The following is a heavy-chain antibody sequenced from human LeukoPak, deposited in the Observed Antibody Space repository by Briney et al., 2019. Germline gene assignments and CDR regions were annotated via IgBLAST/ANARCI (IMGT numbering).Heavy chain of an antibody. Sequence: PGGSLRLSCAASGFTFSSYGIHWVRQAPGKGLEWVAVIWYDGSNKYYADSVKGRFTISRDNSKNTLYLQMNSLRAEDTAVYYCAKSGYGDYYLDYWGQGTLVTVSS. J-gene: IGHJ4*02. CDR2: IWYDGSNK. V-gene: IGHV3-33*06. CDR1: GFTFSSYG. CDR3: AKSGYGDYYLDY. D-gene: IGHD4-17*01.